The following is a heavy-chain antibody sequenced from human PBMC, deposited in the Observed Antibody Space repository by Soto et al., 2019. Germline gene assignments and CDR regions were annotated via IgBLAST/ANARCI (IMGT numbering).Heavy chain of an antibody. D-gene: IGHD3-3*01. CDR1: GFTFSTYW. CDR3: ARAPQFYDFWSGYYRSGDLKLYFDS. Sequence: EVQVVESGGGLVQPGGSLRLSCTASGFTFSTYWMTWVRQAPGKGLEWVANINQDGSEKYYADSVKGRFTISRDNTKNSLYLEINSLRVEDTAVYYCARAPQFYDFWSGYYRSGDLKLYFDSRGQGTLVTLSS. CDR2: INQDGSEK. V-gene: IGHV3-7*01. J-gene: IGHJ4*02.